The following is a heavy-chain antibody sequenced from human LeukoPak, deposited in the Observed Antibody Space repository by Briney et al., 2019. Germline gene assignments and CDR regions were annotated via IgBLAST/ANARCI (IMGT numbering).Heavy chain of an antibody. D-gene: IGHD3-22*01. V-gene: IGHV3-23*01. CDR2: VLASGGRT. J-gene: IGHJ4*02. CDR3: AKYYKLSGYYLGGYDY. Sequence: GGSLRLSCAASGFTFSSYAMGWVRQPPGKGLEWVSAVLASGGRTFYADSVKGRFTISRDNSKNTLYLQMNSLRAEDTAVYYCAKYYKLSGYYLGGYDYWGQGTLVTVYS. CDR1: GFTFSSYA.